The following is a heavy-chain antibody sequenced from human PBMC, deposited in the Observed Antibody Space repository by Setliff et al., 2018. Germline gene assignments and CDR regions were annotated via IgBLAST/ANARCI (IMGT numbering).Heavy chain of an antibody. D-gene: IGHD3-10*01. CDR2: IKRKTDGETT. Sequence: PGGSLRLSCAVSGFTFSNAWMSWVRQAPGKGLEWVGQIKRKTDGETTDYAAPVKGRFIISRDDSKRTLYLQMNSLKNEDTALYYCMSTPSGTYSTYYYYYNMDVWGEGTQVTVSS. V-gene: IGHV3-15*01. CDR3: MSTPSGTYSTYYYYYNMDV. J-gene: IGHJ6*03. CDR1: GFTFSNAW.